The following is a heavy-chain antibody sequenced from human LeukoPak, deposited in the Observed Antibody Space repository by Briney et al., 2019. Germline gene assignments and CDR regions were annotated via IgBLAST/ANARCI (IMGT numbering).Heavy chain of an antibody. Sequence: ATVKISCKSSGSPFTDYYIHWLQQAPGKGLEWMGRIDPLDGETTYAETFLGRVTFTADTSTSTIYMELNSLTFADRAVYYCARDHEERGPYLDLWGQGTQVFVSS. CDR3: ARDHEERGPYLDL. V-gene: IGHV1-69-2*01. CDR2: IDPLDGET. CDR1: GSPFTDYY. J-gene: IGHJ4*02. D-gene: IGHD3-10*01.